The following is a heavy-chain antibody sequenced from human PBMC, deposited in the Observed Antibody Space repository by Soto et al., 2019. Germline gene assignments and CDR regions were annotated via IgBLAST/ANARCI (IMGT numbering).Heavy chain of an antibody. D-gene: IGHD3-9*01. Sequence: GGSLRLSCAASGFTFDDYAMHWVRQAPGKGLEWVSGISWNSGSIGYADSVKGRFTISRDNAKNSLYLQMNSLRAEDTALYYCAKDVYDILTGSENEPGYFDYWGQGTLVTVSS. CDR3: AKDVYDILTGSENEPGYFDY. J-gene: IGHJ4*02. CDR2: ISWNSGSI. CDR1: GFTFDDYA. V-gene: IGHV3-9*01.